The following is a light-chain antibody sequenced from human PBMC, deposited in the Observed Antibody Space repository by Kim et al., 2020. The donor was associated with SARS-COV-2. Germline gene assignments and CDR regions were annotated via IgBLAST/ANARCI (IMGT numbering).Light chain of an antibody. J-gene: IGKJ1*01. Sequence: DIQMTQSPSSLSASVGDRVTITCRASQTISSYLNWYQQKPGKAPKLLIYAASSFESGVPSRFSGSGSGTDFTLTISSLQAEDFATYYCQQSYSTPQTFGQGTKVDIK. CDR3: QQSYSTPQT. V-gene: IGKV1-39*01. CDR2: AAS. CDR1: QTISSY.